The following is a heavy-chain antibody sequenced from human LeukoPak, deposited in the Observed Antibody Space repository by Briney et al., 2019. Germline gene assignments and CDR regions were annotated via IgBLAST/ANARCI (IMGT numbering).Heavy chain of an antibody. CDR3: ASLTMVTQGYFDS. Sequence: PSETLSLTCTVSGGSISSYYWSWIRQPPGKGLEWIGYIYYSGSANYNPSLKSRVTISVDTSKNQFSLKLSSVTAADTAVYYCASLTMVTQGYFDSWGQGTLVTVSS. D-gene: IGHD4/OR15-4a*01. CDR2: IYYSGSA. V-gene: IGHV4-59*08. CDR1: GGSISSYY. J-gene: IGHJ4*02.